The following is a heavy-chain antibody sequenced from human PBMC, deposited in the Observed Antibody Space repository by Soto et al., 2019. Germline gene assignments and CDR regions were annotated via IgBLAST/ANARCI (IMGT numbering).Heavy chain of an antibody. CDR3: ARDPYYYDSSGFMDV. J-gene: IGHJ6*02. CDR2: INPSGGST. D-gene: IGHD3-22*01. Sequence: ASVKVSCKASGYTFTSYYMHWVRQAPGRGLEWMGIINPSGGSTSYAQKFQGRVTMTRDTSTSTVYMELSSLRSEDTAVYYCARDPYYYDSSGFMDVWGQGTTVTVS. CDR1: GYTFTSYY. V-gene: IGHV1-46*01.